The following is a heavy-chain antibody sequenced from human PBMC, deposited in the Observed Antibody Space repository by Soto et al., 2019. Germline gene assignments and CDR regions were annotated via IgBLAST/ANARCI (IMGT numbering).Heavy chain of an antibody. V-gene: IGHV4-31*03. CDR1: GGSISSGGYY. J-gene: IGHJ6*02. Sequence: SETLSLTCTVSGGSISSGGYYWSWIRQHPGKGLEWIGYIYYSGSTYYNPSLKSRVTISVDTSKNQFSLKLSSVTAADTAVYYCARDRVAAGGYYYGMDVWGQGTTVTVS. CDR3: ARDRVAAGGYYYGMDV. CDR2: IYYSGST. D-gene: IGHD6-13*01.